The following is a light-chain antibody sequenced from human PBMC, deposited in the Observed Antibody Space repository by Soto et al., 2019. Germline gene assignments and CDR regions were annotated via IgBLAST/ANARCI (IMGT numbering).Light chain of an antibody. CDR2: VAA. Sequence: EIVLTQSPGPLSLSPGERATLSCSASQSVSSSYLAWYQQKPGQAPRLLIYVAASRATGIPDRFSGSGSGTDLTLTISRLEPEDFAVYYCQQYGSSLPMYTFGQGTKLELK. J-gene: IGKJ2*01. V-gene: IGKV3-20*01. CDR1: QSVSSSY. CDR3: QQYGSSLPMYT.